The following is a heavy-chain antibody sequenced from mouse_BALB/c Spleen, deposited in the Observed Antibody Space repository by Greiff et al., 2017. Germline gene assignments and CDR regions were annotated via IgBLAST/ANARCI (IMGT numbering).Heavy chain of an antibody. V-gene: IGHV5-12-2*01. CDR2: ISNGGGST. CDR3: ARHGITTVDAMDY. D-gene: IGHD1-1*01. CDR1: GFTFSSYT. J-gene: IGHJ4*01. Sequence: EVKLMESGGGLVQPGGSLKLSCAASGFTFSSYTMSWVRQTPEKRLEWVAYISNGGGSTYYPDTVKGRFTISRDNAKNTLYLQMSSLKSEDTAMYYCARHGITTVDAMDYWGQGTSVTVSS.